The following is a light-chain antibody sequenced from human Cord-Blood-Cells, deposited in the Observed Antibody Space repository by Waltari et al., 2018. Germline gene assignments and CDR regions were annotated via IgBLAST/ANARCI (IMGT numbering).Light chain of an antibody. CDR1: SSDVGGYND. CDR3: SSYTSSSTLDV. J-gene: IGLJ1*01. V-gene: IGLV2-14*01. CDR2: DVS. Sequence: QSALTQPAYVSGSPGQSITISCTGTSSDVGGYNDDSWYQQHPGKAPKLMIYDVSNRPSGVFNRFSGSKSGTTASLTISGLQAEDEADYYCSSYTSSSTLDVFGTGTKVTVL.